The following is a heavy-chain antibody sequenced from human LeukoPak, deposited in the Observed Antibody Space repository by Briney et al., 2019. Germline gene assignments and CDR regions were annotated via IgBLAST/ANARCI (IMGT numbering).Heavy chain of an antibody. CDR3: SRLQFDWLSPGAFDI. V-gene: IGHV4-61*01. CDR2: IYYSRST. CDR1: GGSVSSGSYY. J-gene: IGHJ3*02. Sequence: SETLSLICTVSGGSVSSGSYYWSWIRQPPGKELEWIGYIYYSRSTNYNPSLKSRVTISVDTSKNQFSLKLSSVTAADTAVYYCSRLQFDWLSPGAFDIWGQGTMVTVSS. D-gene: IGHD3-9*01.